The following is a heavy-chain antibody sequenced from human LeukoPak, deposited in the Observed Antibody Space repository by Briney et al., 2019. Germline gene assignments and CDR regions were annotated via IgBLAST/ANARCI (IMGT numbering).Heavy chain of an antibody. V-gene: IGHV4-34*01. J-gene: IGHJ4*02. D-gene: IGHD6-6*01. CDR2: IHFGGTS. CDR3: ARRSAYSTSSGISY. Sequence: SETQSLTCAVYGGSFSGYYCNWIRQPPGKGLEWIGEIHFGGTSNYNPSLKSRVTISLDTSKNQFSLRLSSVTAADTAVYYCARRSAYSTSSGISYWGQGSLVTVSS. CDR1: GGSFSGYY.